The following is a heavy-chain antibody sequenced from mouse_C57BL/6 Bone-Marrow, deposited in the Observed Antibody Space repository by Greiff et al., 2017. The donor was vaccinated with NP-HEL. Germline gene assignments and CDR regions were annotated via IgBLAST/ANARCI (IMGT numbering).Heavy chain of an antibody. Sequence: QVQLQQPGAELVKPGASVKMSCKASGYTFTSYWITWVKQRPGQGLEWIGDIYPGSGSTNYNEKFKSKATLTVDTSSSTAYMQLSSLTSEDSAVYYCASSPYYYGSSYYYAMDYWGQGTSVTVSS. D-gene: IGHD1-1*01. CDR1: GYTFTSYW. CDR3: ASSPYYYGSSYYYAMDY. V-gene: IGHV1-55*01. J-gene: IGHJ4*01. CDR2: IYPGSGST.